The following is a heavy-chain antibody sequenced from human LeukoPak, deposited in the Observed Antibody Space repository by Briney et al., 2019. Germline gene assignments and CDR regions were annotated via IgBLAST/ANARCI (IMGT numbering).Heavy chain of an antibody. J-gene: IGHJ4*02. D-gene: IGHD5-18*01. Sequence: GGSLRLSCAASGFTFSSYSMNWVRQAPGKGLEWVSAISGSGGSTYYADSVKGRFTISRDNSKNTLYLQMNSLRAEDTAVYYCAKGPREVTHYFDYWGQGTLVTVSS. CDR3: AKGPREVTHYFDY. CDR2: ISGSGGST. CDR1: GFTFSSYS. V-gene: IGHV3-23*01.